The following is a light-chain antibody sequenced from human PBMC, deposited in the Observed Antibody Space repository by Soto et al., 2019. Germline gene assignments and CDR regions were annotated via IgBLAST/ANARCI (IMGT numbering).Light chain of an antibody. CDR2: EVS. Sequence: QSVLTQPASVSGSPGQSITISCTGTSSDVGGYNYVSWYQQHPGKAPKVMIYEVSNRPSGVSNRFSGSKSGNTASLTISGLDAEDEADYYCSSYTSSSTLVFGTGTKLTVL. CDR1: SSDVGGYNY. J-gene: IGLJ1*01. V-gene: IGLV2-14*01. CDR3: SSYTSSSTLV.